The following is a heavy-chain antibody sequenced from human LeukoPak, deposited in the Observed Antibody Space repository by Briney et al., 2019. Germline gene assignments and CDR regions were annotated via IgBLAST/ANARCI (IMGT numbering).Heavy chain of an antibody. D-gene: IGHD4-17*01. CDR1: GYSFTSYW. CDR2: IYPGDSNT. J-gene: IGHJ4*02. Sequence: GESLKISCKGSGYSFTSYWIGWVRQMPGKGLEWMGIIYPGDSNTTYSPSFRGQVTISADKSISTAYLQWSSLKASDTAMYYCARLTDMDYGDWGIDYWGQGTLVTVSS. CDR3: ARLTDMDYGDWGIDY. V-gene: IGHV5-51*01.